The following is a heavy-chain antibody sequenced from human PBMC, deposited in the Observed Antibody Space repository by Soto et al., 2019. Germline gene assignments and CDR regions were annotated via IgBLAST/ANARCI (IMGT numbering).Heavy chain of an antibody. Sequence: GGSLRLSCTGSGFTFVDYAVSWVRQAPGKGLEWVGFIKSKAYGGTPDYAASVTGRFTISRDNSKNTVHLQMESLRVDDTAVYYCAKARYEYLWGNYRSTGNFDSWGQGALVTVSS. CDR2: IKSKAYGGTP. CDR1: GFTFVDYA. J-gene: IGHJ4*02. D-gene: IGHD3-16*02. V-gene: IGHV3-49*04. CDR3: AKARYEYLWGNYRSTGNFDS.